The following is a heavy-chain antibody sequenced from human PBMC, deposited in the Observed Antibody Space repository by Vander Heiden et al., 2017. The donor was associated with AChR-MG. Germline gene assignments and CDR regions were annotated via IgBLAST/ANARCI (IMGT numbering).Heavy chain of an antibody. D-gene: IGHD2-2*01. Sequence: QLQLQESGPGLVKPSETLSLTCTVSGGSISSSSYYWGWIRQPPGKGLEWIGSIYYSGSTYYNPSLKSRVTISVDTSKNQFSLKLSSVTAADTAVYYCARHTFRYCSSTSCYGFDYWGQGTLVTVSS. J-gene: IGHJ4*02. V-gene: IGHV4-39*01. CDR1: GGSISSSSYY. CDR3: ARHTFRYCSSTSCYGFDY. CDR2: IYYSGST.